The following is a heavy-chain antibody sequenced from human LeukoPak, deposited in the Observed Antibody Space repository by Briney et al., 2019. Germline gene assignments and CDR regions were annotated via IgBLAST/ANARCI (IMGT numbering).Heavy chain of an antibody. J-gene: IGHJ4*02. Sequence: GGSLRLSCAASGFTFSSYSMNWVRQAPGKGLEWVSYISSSSSTIYYADSVKGRFTISRDNAKNSLYLQMNSLRAEDTAVYYCARGIYCSSTRCYRGDFDYWGQGTLVTVSS. V-gene: IGHV3-48*01. CDR3: ARGIYCSSTRCYRGDFDY. D-gene: IGHD2-2*01. CDR1: GFTFSSYS. CDR2: ISSSSSTI.